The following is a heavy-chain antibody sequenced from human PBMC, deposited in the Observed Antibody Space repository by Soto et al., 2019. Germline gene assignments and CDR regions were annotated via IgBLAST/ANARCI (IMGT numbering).Heavy chain of an antibody. D-gene: IGHD2-2*01. Sequence: QVQLVQSGAEVKKPGASVKVSCKASGYTFTSYGISWVRQAPGQGLGGLGWISPYNGNTNYAQKLQGRVTMTTDTSTSTAYMELRSLRSDDTAVYYCARGPPSYCSSTSCYLHDAFDIWGQGTMVTVSS. CDR1: GYTFTSYG. J-gene: IGHJ3*02. CDR3: ARGPPSYCSSTSCYLHDAFDI. CDR2: ISPYNGNT. V-gene: IGHV1-18*01.